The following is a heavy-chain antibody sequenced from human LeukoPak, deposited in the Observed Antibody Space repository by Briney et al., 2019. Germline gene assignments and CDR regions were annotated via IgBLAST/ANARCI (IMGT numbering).Heavy chain of an antibody. Sequence: GGSLRLSCAASGFTVSSNYMTWVRQAPGKGLEWVSAISGSGGSTYYADSVKGRFTISRDNSKNTLYLQMNSLRAEDTAVYYCARPSSGWLPFDYWGQGTLVTVSS. J-gene: IGHJ4*02. CDR1: GFTVSSNY. V-gene: IGHV3-23*01. D-gene: IGHD6-19*01. CDR2: ISGSGGST. CDR3: ARPSSGWLPFDY.